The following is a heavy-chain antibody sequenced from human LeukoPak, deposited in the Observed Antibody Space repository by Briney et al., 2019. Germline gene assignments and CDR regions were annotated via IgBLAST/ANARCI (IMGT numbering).Heavy chain of an antibody. D-gene: IGHD2-2*01. J-gene: IGHJ4*02. CDR1: GFTFSSYW. CDR3: VRGRGVPEYYFDY. CDR2: IKTDGSST. V-gene: IGHV3-74*01. Sequence: GGSLRLSCANSGFTFSSYWMHWVRQAPGKGLVWVSRIKTDGSSTTYADFVQGRFTISRDNAKNTLCLQMNSLRADDTAVYYCVRGRGVPEYYFDYWGQGTLVTVSS.